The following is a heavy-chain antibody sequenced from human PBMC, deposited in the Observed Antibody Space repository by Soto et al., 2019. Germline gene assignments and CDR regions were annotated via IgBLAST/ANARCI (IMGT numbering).Heavy chain of an antibody. J-gene: IGHJ6*02. Sequence: GSLRLSCAASGFTFSCYGMHWVRQAPGKGLEWVAVISYDGSNKYYADSVKGRFTISRDNSKNTLYLQMNSLRAEDTAVYYCAKDLGSGSYLRYYGMDVWGQGTTVTVSS. CDR3: AKDLGSGSYLRYYGMDV. D-gene: IGHD3-10*01. V-gene: IGHV3-30*18. CDR1: GFTFSCYG. CDR2: ISYDGSNK.